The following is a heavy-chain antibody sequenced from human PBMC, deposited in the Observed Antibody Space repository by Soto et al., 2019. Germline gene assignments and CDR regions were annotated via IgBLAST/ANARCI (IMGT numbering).Heavy chain of an antibody. D-gene: IGHD2-21*02. Sequence: QVQLVESGGGVVQPGRSLRLSCAASGFTFSRYPMHWVRQAPGKGLEWVALISYDGSNKYYADSVKGRFTISRDNSKNTLYLQVNSLRAEDTAAYYCAKDRGGDWYSLGDYWGQGTLVTVSS. CDR1: GFTFSRYP. V-gene: IGHV3-30-3*01. CDR3: AKDRGGDWYSLGDY. J-gene: IGHJ4*02. CDR2: ISYDGSNK.